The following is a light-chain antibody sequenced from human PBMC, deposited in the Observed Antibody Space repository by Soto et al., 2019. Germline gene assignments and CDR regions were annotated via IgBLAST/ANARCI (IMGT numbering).Light chain of an antibody. J-gene: IGKJ1*01. V-gene: IGKV1-17*03. CDR3: LQHHSYPWT. Sequence: DIPMTQSPSAMSASVGDRVTITCRASQGINNYLVWFQQKPGKVPQRLIYAASSLQTGVPSRFSGSGSGTEFTLTINSLQPEDFATYYCLQHHSYPWTFGQGTKLEI. CDR2: AAS. CDR1: QGINNY.